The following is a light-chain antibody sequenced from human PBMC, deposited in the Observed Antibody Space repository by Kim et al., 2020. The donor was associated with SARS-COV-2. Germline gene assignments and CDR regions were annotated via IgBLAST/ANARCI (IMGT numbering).Light chain of an antibody. CDR3: MQGTHWPVL. V-gene: IGKV2-30*02. J-gene: IGKJ4*01. CDR1: QSLVHSDGNTY. Sequence: DVVMTQSPLSLPVTLGQPASISCRSSQSLVHSDGNTYLNWFQQRPGQSPRRLIYKVSNRDSGVPDRFSGSGSGTDFTLKISRVEAEDVGVYYCMQGTHWPVLFGGGTKVDIK. CDR2: KVS.